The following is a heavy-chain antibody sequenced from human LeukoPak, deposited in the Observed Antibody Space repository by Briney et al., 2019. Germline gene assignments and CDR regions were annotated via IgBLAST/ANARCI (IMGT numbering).Heavy chain of an antibody. CDR1: NYSITSGYF. CDR3: ARDGAFHDSHGYSFDY. Sequence: SETLSLTCAVSNYSITSGYFWGWIRQPPGTGLEWIAGMYHSGTTYYNPSLRNRVTLFVDTSKNQFSLKLTSLTAADTAVYYCARDGAFHDSHGYSFDYWGQGTLVTVSS. CDR2: MYHSGTT. J-gene: IGHJ4*02. D-gene: IGHD3-22*01. V-gene: IGHV4-38-2*02.